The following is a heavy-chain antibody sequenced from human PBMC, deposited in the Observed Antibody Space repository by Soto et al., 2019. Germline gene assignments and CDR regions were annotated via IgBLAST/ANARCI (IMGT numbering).Heavy chain of an antibody. J-gene: IGHJ6*03. V-gene: IGHV4-34*01. CDR2: INHSGST. CDR1: GGSFSGYY. CDR3: ASQLRPRSYYYYMDV. Sequence: SETLSLTCAVYGGSFSGYYWSWIRQPPGKGLEWIGEINHSGSTNYNPSLKSRVTISVDTSKNQFSLKLSSVTAADTAVYYCASQLRPRSYYYYMDVWGKGTTVTVSS. D-gene: IGHD1-26*01.